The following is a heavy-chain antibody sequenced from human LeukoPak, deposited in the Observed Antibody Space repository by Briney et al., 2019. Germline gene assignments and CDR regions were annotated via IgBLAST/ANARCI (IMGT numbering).Heavy chain of an antibody. D-gene: IGHD6-13*01. CDR1: GGSISSSSYY. Sequence: SETLSLTCTVSGGSISSSSYYWGWIRQPPGKGLEWIGSIYYSGSTYYNPSLKSRVTISVDTSKNQFSLKLSSVTAADTAMYYCARRVGIAAAGNFDYWGQGTLVAVSS. CDR3: ARRVGIAAAGNFDY. V-gene: IGHV4-39*01. J-gene: IGHJ4*02. CDR2: IYYSGST.